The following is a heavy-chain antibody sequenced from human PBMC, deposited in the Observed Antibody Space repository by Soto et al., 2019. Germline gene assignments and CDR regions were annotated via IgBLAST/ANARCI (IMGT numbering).Heavy chain of an antibody. D-gene: IGHD2-15*01. Sequence: GASVKVSCKASGYTFTSYDINWVRQVTGQGPEWMGWMNPNSGNTGYAQKFQGRVTMTRNTSISTAYMELSSLRSEDTAVYYCAFFGGYCSGGSCYSGWFDPWGQGTLVTVSS. V-gene: IGHV1-8*01. CDR3: AFFGGYCSGGSCYSGWFDP. J-gene: IGHJ5*02. CDR2: MNPNSGNT. CDR1: GYTFTSYD.